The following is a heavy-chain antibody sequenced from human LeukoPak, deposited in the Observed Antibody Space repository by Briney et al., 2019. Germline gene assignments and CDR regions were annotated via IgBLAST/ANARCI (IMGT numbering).Heavy chain of an antibody. CDR1: GFTFSSYG. J-gene: IGHJ4*02. Sequence: GGTLRLSCAASGFTFSSYGMSWVRQAPGKGLEWVSSISSSSSYIYYADSVKGRFTISRDNAKNSLYLQMNSLRAEDTAVYYCARDAPRNSGSSLIYWGQGTLVTVSS. V-gene: IGHV3-21*01. CDR3: ARDAPRNSGSSLIY. D-gene: IGHD3-16*02. CDR2: ISSSSSYI.